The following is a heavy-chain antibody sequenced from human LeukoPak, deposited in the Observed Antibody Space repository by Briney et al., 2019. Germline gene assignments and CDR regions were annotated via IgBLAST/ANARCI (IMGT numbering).Heavy chain of an antibody. J-gene: IGHJ4*02. V-gene: IGHV1-2*02. D-gene: IGHD5-24*01. CDR2: IHPPSGGT. CDR1: GYTFTSYG. CDR3: VRDPGWLQVDY. Sequence: ASVKVSCKASGYTFTSYGISWVRQAPGQGLEWMGWIHPPSGGTNYAEKLQGRVTMTRDTSISTAYMELTRLTSDDAGVYYCVRDPGWLQVDYWGQGTLVTVSS.